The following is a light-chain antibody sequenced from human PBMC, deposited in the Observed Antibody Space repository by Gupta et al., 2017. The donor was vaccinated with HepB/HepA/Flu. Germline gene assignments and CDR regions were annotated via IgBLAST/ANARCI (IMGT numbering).Light chain of an antibody. CDR3: QQDYNLPFT. V-gene: IGKV1-33*01. CDR2: DTS. Sequence: DTQMTQSPSSLSASVGDRVTLTCQASEDISYYLNWYQHKPGEAPSLVIYDTSKLETGVSSRFNGSGSGTDFTLTISTLEPEDFATYYCQQDYNLPFTFGHGTKIDIK. J-gene: IGKJ3*01. CDR1: EDISYY.